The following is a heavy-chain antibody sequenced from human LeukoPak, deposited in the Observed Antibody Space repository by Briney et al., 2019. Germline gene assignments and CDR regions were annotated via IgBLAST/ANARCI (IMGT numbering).Heavy chain of an antibody. CDR3: ARGPGWNYFDY. CDR1: GFTVSSKY. J-gene: IGHJ4*02. V-gene: IGHV3-66*01. D-gene: IGHD6-19*01. Sequence: GGSLRLSCAAFGFTVSSKYMSWVRQAPGKGLEWVSVFYSGGSTYSADSVKGRFTISRDNSKNTLYFQMNSLRAEDTAVYYCARGPGWNYFDYWDQGTLVTVSS. CDR2: FYSGGST.